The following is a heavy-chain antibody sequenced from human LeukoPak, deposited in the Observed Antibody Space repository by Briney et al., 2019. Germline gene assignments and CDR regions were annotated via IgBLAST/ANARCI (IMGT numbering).Heavy chain of an antibody. D-gene: IGHD5-18*01. V-gene: IGHV4-34*01. CDR1: GGSISSYY. Sequence: PSETLSLTCTVSGGSISSYYWSWIRQPPGKGLEWIGEINHSGSTNYNPSLKSRVTISVVTSKNQFSLKLSSVTAADTAVYYCASTDTAMYYFDYWGQGTLVTVSS. J-gene: IGHJ4*02. CDR2: INHSGST. CDR3: ASTDTAMYYFDY.